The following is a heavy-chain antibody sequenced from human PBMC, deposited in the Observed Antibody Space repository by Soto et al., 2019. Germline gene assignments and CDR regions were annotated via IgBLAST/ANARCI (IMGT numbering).Heavy chain of an antibody. V-gene: IGHV4-30-4*01. CDR1: GGSISSRDFY. Sequence: QVQLQESDRGLVKPSHTLSLTCTVSGGSISSRDFYWSWVRQPPGKGLEWLGYVSYTGSTYYNPSLRGRLNISIDTSKRQFSLRLSSVTAADTALYYCARELGFIAAASNYYGMDVWGQGTTVTVSS. D-gene: IGHD6-6*01. CDR2: VSYTGST. J-gene: IGHJ6*02. CDR3: ARELGFIAAASNYYGMDV.